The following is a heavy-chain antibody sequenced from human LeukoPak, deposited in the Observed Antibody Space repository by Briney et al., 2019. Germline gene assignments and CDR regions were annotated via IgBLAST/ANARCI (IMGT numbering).Heavy chain of an antibody. CDR2: ISGSGGST. D-gene: IGHD3-3*01. Sequence: GGSLRLSWAASGFTFSSYAMSWVRQAPGKGLEWVSAISGSGGSTYYADSVKGRFTISRDNSKNTLYLQMNSLRAEDTAVYYCAKDASYDFWSGYGDVWGKGTTVTVSS. CDR3: AKDASYDFWSGYGDV. V-gene: IGHV3-23*01. CDR1: GFTFSSYA. J-gene: IGHJ6*04.